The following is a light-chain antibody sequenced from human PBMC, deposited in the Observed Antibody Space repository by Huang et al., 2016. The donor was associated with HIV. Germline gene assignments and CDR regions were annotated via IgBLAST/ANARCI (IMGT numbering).Light chain of an antibody. Sequence: EIVLTQSPATLSKSPGERATLSCRASQSVSIFVAWYQQKPGQAPRLLIYDASDRATSIPARFSGSGSGTDFTLTISSLEPEDFAVYYCQQRANWPLTFGGGTKVEIK. CDR1: QSVSIF. V-gene: IGKV3-11*01. CDR3: QQRANWPLT. J-gene: IGKJ4*01. CDR2: DAS.